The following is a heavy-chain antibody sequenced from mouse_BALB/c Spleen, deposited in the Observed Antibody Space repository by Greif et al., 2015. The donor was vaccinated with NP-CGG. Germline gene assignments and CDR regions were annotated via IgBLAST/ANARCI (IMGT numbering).Heavy chain of an antibody. CDR1: GFSLTSYG. CDR2: IWSDGST. D-gene: IGHD2-10*02. V-gene: IGHV2-6*02. Sequence: QVQLQQPGPGLVAPSQSLSITCTVSGFSLTSYGVHWVRQPPGKGLEWLVVIWSDGSTTYNSALKSRLSISKDNSKSQVFLIMNSLQTDDTAMYYCARNSEYGNYVAMDYWGQGTSVTVSS. CDR3: ARNSEYGNYVAMDY. J-gene: IGHJ4*01.